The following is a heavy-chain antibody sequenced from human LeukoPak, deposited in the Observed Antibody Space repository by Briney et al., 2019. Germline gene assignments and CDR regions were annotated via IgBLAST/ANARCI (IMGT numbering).Heavy chain of an antibody. CDR1: GASISSYY. V-gene: IGHV4-59*01. CDR2: IYYSGST. J-gene: IGHJ4*02. D-gene: IGHD6-13*01. CDR3: ARVGSSWYIDY. Sequence: SETLSLTCTVSGASISSYYWSWIRQPPGKGLEWIGYIYYSGSTNYNPSLKSRVTISVDTSKNQFSLKLSSVTAADTAVYYCARVGSSWYIDYWGQGTLVTVSS.